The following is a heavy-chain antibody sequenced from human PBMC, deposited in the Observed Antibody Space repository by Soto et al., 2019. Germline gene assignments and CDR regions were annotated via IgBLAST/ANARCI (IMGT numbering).Heavy chain of an antibody. V-gene: IGHV3-30-3*01. CDR3: ARQGMAARKYYSTYLDV. Sequence: QVQLVESGGGVVQPGRSLRLSCAASGFTFRDYAMHWVRQAPGKGLEWVTLISSDATNKYLADSVKGRFTISRDNSKNTLYLQKNSLRVEDTGLYYCARQGMAARKYYSTYLDVWGQGTTVIV. CDR1: GFTFRDYA. J-gene: IGHJ6*02. CDR2: ISSDATNK. D-gene: IGHD6-6*01.